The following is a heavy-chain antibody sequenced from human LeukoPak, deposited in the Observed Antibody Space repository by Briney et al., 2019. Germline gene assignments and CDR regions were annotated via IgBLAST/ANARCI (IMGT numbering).Heavy chain of an antibody. CDR2: IHYSGRP. CDR1: GGSISSYY. CDR3: ARFGVDYDMDV. D-gene: IGHD3-16*01. Sequence: SETLSLTCTVSGGSISSYYWSRIRQPPGKGLEWIGQIHYSGRPDYNPSLKSRVTISVDTSKNQLSLKVTSVTGADTAVYYCARFGVDYDMDVWGQGTTVTVSS. V-gene: IGHV4-59*01. J-gene: IGHJ6*02.